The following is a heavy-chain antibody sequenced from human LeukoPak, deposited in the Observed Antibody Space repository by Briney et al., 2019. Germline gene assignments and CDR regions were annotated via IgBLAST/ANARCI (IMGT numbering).Heavy chain of an antibody. D-gene: IGHD2-15*01. J-gene: IGHJ4*02. V-gene: IGHV1-18*01. Sequence: GASVKVSCKASGYSFTSYGFSWVRQAPGQGLEWMGWISAYNGNTNYPHKFQGRVTMITDTSTRTLYMELRSLIPDDTAMYYCARVLGYPPPYFFDHWGQGTLVTVS. CDR3: ARVLGYPPPYFFDH. CDR1: GYSFTSYG. CDR2: ISAYNGNT.